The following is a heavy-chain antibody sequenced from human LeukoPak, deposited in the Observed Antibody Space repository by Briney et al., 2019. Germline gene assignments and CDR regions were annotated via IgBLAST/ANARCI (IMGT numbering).Heavy chain of an antibody. CDR3: ASTRRAAVAGRFDS. CDR2: IYHSRNT. D-gene: IGHD6-19*01. CDR1: GGSINSDY. J-gene: IGHJ4*02. Sequence: PSETLSLTCTVSGGSINSDYWSWIRQPPGKGPEWIGYIYHSRNTNYSPSLESRVTMSVDESKNQFSLRVHFVSAADTAVYYCASTRRAAVAGRFDSWGQGTLVTVSS. V-gene: IGHV4-4*09.